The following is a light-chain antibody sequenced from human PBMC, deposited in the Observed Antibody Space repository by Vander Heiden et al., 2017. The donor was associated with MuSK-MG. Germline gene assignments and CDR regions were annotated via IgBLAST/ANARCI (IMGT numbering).Light chain of an antibody. V-gene: IGKV3-20*01. J-gene: IGKJ1*01. CDR1: QSVSRSD. CDR3: QHHRKSATWT. Sequence: EIVLTQSPGTLSLSPGEGATLSCRASQSVSRSDLAWYQQKPGQAPRLLIYGASSRATGNPDRFSGSGYGTDFTLTISRREPEDFAVYYCQHHRKSATWTFGHGTKVEIK. CDR2: GAS.